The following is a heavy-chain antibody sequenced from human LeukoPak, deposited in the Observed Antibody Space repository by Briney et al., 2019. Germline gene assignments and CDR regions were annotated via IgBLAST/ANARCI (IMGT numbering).Heavy chain of an antibody. V-gene: IGHV4-4*07. J-gene: IGHJ4*02. Sequence: SETLSLTCTVSGGSFSSYYWSWIRQPAGKGLEWIGRIYTSGNTNYNPSLKSRVTMSVDTCKKQFSLKLSSVTGADTVVYYCARDGQGYYFAYWGEGALVTVSS. D-gene: IGHD2-15*01. CDR1: GGSFSSYY. CDR2: IYTSGNT. CDR3: ARDGQGYYFAY.